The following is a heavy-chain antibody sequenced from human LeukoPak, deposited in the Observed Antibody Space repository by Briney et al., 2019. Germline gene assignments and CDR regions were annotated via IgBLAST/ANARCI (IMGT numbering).Heavy chain of an antibody. V-gene: IGHV3-7*01. CDR2: IKQDGSEK. J-gene: IGHJ6*02. Sequence: PGGSLRLSCAASGFTFSSYWKSWVRQAPGKGLEWVANIKQDGSEKYYVDSVKGRFTISRDNAKNSLYLQMNSLRAEDTAVYYCARVKAAYYGMDVWGQGTTVTVSS. CDR3: ARVKAAYYGMDV. CDR1: GFTFSSYW.